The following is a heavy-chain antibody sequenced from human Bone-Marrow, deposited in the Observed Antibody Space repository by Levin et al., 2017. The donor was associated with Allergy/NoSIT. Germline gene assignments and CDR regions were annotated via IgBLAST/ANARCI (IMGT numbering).Heavy chain of an antibody. V-gene: IGHV3-11*06. CDR1: GFTLSDYY. D-gene: IGHD5-24*01. CDR2: ISGSSAYT. CDR3: ASGDEIRMADF. Sequence: GGSLRLSCAASGFTLSDYYMSWIRQAPGRGLEWVSYISGSSAYTNYADSVKGRFTISRDNAKNSLYLQMNSLRAEDTAVYYCASGDEIRMADFWGQGTLVTVSS. J-gene: IGHJ4*02.